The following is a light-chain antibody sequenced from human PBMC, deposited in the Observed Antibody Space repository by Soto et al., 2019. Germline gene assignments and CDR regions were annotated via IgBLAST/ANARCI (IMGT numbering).Light chain of an antibody. CDR2: AAS. CDR1: QGISSF. J-gene: IGKJ5*01. Sequence: DIHLTQSPSFLAASVCDRDTITCRASQGISSFLAWYQQKPGKAPNLLMYAASTLQSGVPSRFSGGESGTEYTLTISSLQPEDSATYYCQQLYIFPLTFGQGTRLEIK. V-gene: IGKV1-9*01. CDR3: QQLYIFPLT.